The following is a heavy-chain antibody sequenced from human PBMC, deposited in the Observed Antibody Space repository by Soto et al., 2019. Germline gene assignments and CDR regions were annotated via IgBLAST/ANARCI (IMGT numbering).Heavy chain of an antibody. CDR3: AVNIVVVPAARYYGMDV. CDR2: IIPIFGTA. Sequence: GASVKVSCKASGGTFSSYAISWVRQAPGQGLEWMGGIIPIFGTANYAQKFQGRVTITADESTSTAYTELSSLRSEDTAVYYCAVNIVVVPAARYYGMDVWGQGTTVTVSS. CDR1: GGTFSSYA. D-gene: IGHD2-2*01. J-gene: IGHJ6*02. V-gene: IGHV1-69*13.